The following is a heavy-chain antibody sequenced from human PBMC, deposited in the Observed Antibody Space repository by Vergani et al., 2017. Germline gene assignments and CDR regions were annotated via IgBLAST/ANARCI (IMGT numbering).Heavy chain of an antibody. CDR3: ARERDMAQLDQ. V-gene: IGHV3-33*01. CDR1: GFTFSSYG. Sequence: QVHLVESGGGVVQPGRSLRLSCATSGFTFSSYGMHWFRQAPGKGLEWVAIIWFDGGKKFYAESVKGRFTISRDSSKSTLYLQMNSLRAEDTAVYYCARERDMAQLDQWGRGTLVTVSS. D-gene: IGHD5-24*01. CDR2: IWFDGGKK. J-gene: IGHJ5*02.